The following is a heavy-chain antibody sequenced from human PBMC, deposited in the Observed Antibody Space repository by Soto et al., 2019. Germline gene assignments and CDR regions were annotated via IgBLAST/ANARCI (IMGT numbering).Heavy chain of an antibody. D-gene: IGHD2-15*01. Sequence: SETLSLTCPVSGGSISSYYWSWIRQHPGKGLEWIGYIYYSGSTYYNPSLKSRVTISVDTSKNQFSLKLSSVTAADTAVYYCARGVGVVVVVAATHFDYWGQGTLVTVSS. CDR3: ARGVGVVVVVAATHFDY. CDR2: IYYSGST. V-gene: IGHV4-59*06. CDR1: GGSISSYY. J-gene: IGHJ4*02.